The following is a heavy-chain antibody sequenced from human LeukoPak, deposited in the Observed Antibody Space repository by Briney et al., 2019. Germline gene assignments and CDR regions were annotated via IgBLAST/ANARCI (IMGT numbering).Heavy chain of an antibody. D-gene: IGHD3-3*01. CDR1: GFSFDSYS. CDR3: ARTTIFGVAEWAY. V-gene: IGHV3-21*01. Sequence: PGGSLRLSCAAAGFSFDSYSMNWVRQAPGKGLEWVSTITSSSNYIYYADSVKGRFTISRDNAGTSLYLQMNRLRAEDTAFYFCARTTIFGVAEWAYWGQGTLVTVSS. CDR2: ITSSSNYI. J-gene: IGHJ4*02.